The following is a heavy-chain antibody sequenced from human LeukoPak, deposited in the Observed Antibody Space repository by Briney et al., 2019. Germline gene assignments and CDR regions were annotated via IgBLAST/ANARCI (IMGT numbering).Heavy chain of an antibody. CDR2: IYYSGST. D-gene: IGHD6-19*01. J-gene: IGHJ6*03. Sequence: PSETLSLTCTVSGGSISSSTIYWGWIRQPPGKGLEWIGTIYYSGSTFYNPSLKSRVTVSVDTSKNQFSLKLSSVTAADTAVYYCAREESSGWYPYYYYMDVWGKGTTVTISS. V-gene: IGHV4-39*02. CDR1: GGSISSSTIY. CDR3: AREESSGWYPYYYYMDV.